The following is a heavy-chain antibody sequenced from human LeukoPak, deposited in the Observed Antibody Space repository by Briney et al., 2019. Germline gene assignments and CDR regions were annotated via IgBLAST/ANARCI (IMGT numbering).Heavy chain of an antibody. CDR3: VKVWDSSGYYYYFDY. Sequence: PGGSLRLSCAASGFTFSSYGMHWVRQAPGKWLEWVAVISYDGSNKYYADSVKGRFTISRDNSKNTLYLQMNSLRADDTAVYYCVKVWDSSGYYYYFDYWGQGTLVTVSS. V-gene: IGHV3-30*18. J-gene: IGHJ4*02. CDR2: ISYDGSNK. CDR1: GFTFSSYG. D-gene: IGHD3-22*01.